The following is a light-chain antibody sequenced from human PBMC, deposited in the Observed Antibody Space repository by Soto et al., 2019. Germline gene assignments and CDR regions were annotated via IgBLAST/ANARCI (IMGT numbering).Light chain of an antibody. J-gene: IGKJ3*01. CDR1: QGIRDD. CDR2: SAS. CDR3: LHDYEFPFT. V-gene: IGKV1-6*01. Sequence: AIQMTQSPSSLSASVGDRVTITCRASQGIRDDLAWYQQKPGKAPKLLIYSASSLPSGVPSRFSGSGSGTDFTLTISSLQPEDFATYFCLHDYEFPFTFGPWTRVDIK.